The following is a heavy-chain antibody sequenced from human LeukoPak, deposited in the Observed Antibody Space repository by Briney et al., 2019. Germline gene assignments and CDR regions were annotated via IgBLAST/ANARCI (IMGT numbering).Heavy chain of an antibody. D-gene: IGHD6-19*01. Sequence: TGGSLRLSCAASGFTFSSYAMSWVRQAPGKGLEWVSAISGSAYSTYYADSVKGRFTISRDNPKNTLYLQMNSLRAEDTAVYYCAKETVAAPPIDYWGQGTLVTVSS. CDR2: ISGSAYST. V-gene: IGHV3-23*01. CDR1: GFTFSSYA. J-gene: IGHJ4*02. CDR3: AKETVAAPPIDY.